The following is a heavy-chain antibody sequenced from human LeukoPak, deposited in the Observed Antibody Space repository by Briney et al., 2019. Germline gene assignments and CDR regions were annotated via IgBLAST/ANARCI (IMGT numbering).Heavy chain of an antibody. J-gene: IGHJ4*02. Sequence: PSESLSLTCTVYGGSFSGYYWSWIRHPPGKGLEWLGEITHSGSTNYNPSLRSRVTISVDTSKNQFSLKLSSVTAADTAVYYCASSLSGSYYHYFDYWGQGTLVTVSS. D-gene: IGHD1-26*01. V-gene: IGHV4-34*01. CDR2: ITHSGST. CDR1: GGSFSGYY. CDR3: ASSLSGSYYHYFDY.